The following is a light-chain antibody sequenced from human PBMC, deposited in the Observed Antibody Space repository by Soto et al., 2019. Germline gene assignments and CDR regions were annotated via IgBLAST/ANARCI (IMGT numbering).Light chain of an antibody. V-gene: IGLV1-47*01. CDR2: NND. J-gene: IGLJ2*01. CDR1: NSNIGSNS. CDR3: ATWDGGLSGPV. Sequence: QSLLTQPPSVSGTPGQRVSIYCSGSNSNIGSNSVSWYRQLPGTAPKLLIYNNDQRPSGVTDRITASKSDTSASLAVSGLRSEDEADYHCATWDGGLSGPVFGGGTKVTVL.